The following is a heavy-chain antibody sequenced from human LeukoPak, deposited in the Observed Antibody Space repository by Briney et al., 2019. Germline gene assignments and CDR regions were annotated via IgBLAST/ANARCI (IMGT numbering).Heavy chain of an antibody. J-gene: IGHJ4*02. CDR1: GFTVSHNY. D-gene: IGHD5-12*01. CDR2: IYSGGST. CDR3: ARDLSGPLDY. Sequence: PGGSLRLSCAASGFTVSHNYMSWVRQAPGKGLEWVSVIYSGGSTNYADSVKGRFTISRDNSKNTLYLQMNSLRAEETAVYYCARDLSGPLDYWGQGTLVTVSS. V-gene: IGHV3-66*01.